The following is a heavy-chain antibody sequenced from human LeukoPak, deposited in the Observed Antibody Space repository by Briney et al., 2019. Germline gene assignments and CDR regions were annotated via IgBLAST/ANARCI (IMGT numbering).Heavy chain of an antibody. V-gene: IGHV4-61*09. CDR3: ARDRRPDYDFWSGYYTYNWFDP. CDR2: IHTSGST. CDR1: GGSISSGSYC. Sequence: SQTLSLTCTVSGGSISSGSYCWSWIRQPAGKGLEWIGHIHTSGSTNYNPSLKSRVTISVDTSKNQFSLKLSSVTAADTAVYYCARDRRPDYDFWSGYYTYNWFDPWGQGTLVTVSS. D-gene: IGHD3-3*01. J-gene: IGHJ5*02.